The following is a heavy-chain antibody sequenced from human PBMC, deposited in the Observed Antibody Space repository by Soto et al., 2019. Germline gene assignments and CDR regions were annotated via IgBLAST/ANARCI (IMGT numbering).Heavy chain of an antibody. CDR1: GGSISSGAYY. CDR2: IFYSGST. J-gene: IGHJ5*02. V-gene: IGHV4-31*03. D-gene: IGHD3-10*01. CDR3: ARDRPIRDSASPSFDP. Sequence: ASETLSLTCTVSGGSISSGAYYWTWIRQHPGKGLEWIGYIFYSGSTYYNPSLKSRLSISVDTSKNHFSLKLNSVTVADTAIYYCARDRPIRDSASPSFDPWGPGIQVTVSS.